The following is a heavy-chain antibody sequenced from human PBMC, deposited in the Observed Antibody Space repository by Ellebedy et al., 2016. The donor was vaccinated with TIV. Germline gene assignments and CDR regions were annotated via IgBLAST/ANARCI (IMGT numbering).Heavy chain of an antibody. J-gene: IGHJ4*02. D-gene: IGHD6-6*01. CDR2: SHHSGIT. V-gene: IGHV4-59*08. Sequence: SETLSLTCTVSGGSISSFYWSWIRQAPGKGLEWIGHSHHSGITNYNHSLKSPVTISVDTSKNQYSLKLSSVTAADTAVYYCARHPGSAAARNVFLPDYWGQGTLVTVFS. CDR3: ARHPGSAAARNVFLPDY. CDR1: GGSISSFY.